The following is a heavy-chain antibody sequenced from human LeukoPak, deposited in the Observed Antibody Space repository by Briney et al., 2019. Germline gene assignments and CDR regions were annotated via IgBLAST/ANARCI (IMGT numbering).Heavy chain of an antibody. Sequence: ASVKVSCKASGYTFTSYGISWVRQAPGQGLEWMGWISAYNGNTNYAQKLQGRVTMTTDTSTSTAYMELRSLRSDDTAVYYCARSGGYLSYSYYYYYYMDVWGKGTTVTISS. CDR3: ARSGGYLSYSYYYYYYMDV. CDR2: ISAYNGNT. D-gene: IGHD1-26*01. V-gene: IGHV1-18*01. CDR1: GYTFTSYG. J-gene: IGHJ6*03.